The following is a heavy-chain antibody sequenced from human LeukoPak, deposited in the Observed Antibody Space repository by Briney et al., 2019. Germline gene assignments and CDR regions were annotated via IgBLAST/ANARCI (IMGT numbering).Heavy chain of an antibody. D-gene: IGHD6-13*01. CDR2: ISYDGSNK. V-gene: IGHV3-30*18. CDR1: GFTFSSYG. Sequence: PGGSLRLSCAASGFTFSSYGMHWVRQAPGKGLEWVAVISYDGSNKYYADSVKGRFTISRDNSKNTLYLQMNSLRAEDTAVYYCAKSAAAGLADTQYYYGMDVWGQGTAVTVSS. CDR3: AKSAAAGLADTQYYYGMDV. J-gene: IGHJ6*02.